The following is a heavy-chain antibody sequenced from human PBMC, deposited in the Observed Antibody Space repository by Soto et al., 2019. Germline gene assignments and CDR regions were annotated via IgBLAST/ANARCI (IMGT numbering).Heavy chain of an antibody. CDR3: ARGRMGYDFWSGSPKFDY. D-gene: IGHD3-3*01. J-gene: IGHJ4*02. CDR1: GGSVTNSSYC. Sequence: SETLSLTCTVSGGSVTNSSYCWGWIRQSPGKGLEWIGSVNYRGSTNYKSSVKSRVTISVDTSKNQFSLKLSSVTAADTAVYYCARGRMGYDFWSGSPKFDYWGQGTLVTVSS. CDR2: VNYRGST. V-gene: IGHV4-39*07.